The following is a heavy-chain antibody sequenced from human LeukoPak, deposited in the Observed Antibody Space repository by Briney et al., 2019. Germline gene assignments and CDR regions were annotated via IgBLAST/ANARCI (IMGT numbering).Heavy chain of an antibody. CDR1: GGSFSGYY. CDR3: ARQQLSQLYYFDN. Sequence: KPSETLSLTCAVYGGSFSGYYWSWIRQPPGKGLEWIGYIYYTGSTNYNPSLKSRVTISVDTSKNQFSLKLSSVTAADTAVYYCARQQLSQLYYFDNWGQGTLVTVSS. CDR2: IYYTGST. J-gene: IGHJ4*02. D-gene: IGHD6-13*01. V-gene: IGHV4-59*01.